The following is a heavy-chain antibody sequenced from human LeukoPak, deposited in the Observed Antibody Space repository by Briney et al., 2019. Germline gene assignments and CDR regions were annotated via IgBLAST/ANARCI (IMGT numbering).Heavy chain of an antibody. CDR2: IYYSGST. J-gene: IGHJ4*02. CDR1: HGSINSYY. V-gene: IGHV4-59*01. Sequence: PSETLSLTCTVSHGSINSYYWSWIRQPPGKGLEWIGYIYYSGSTNYNPSLKSRVTISLDTSKNQLSLKLSSVTAADTAVYFCARRGYFDGSRLDHWGQGTLVTVSS. D-gene: IGHD3-22*01. CDR3: ARRGYFDGSRLDH.